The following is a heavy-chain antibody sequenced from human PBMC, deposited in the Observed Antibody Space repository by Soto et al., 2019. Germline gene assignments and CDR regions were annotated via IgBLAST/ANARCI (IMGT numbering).Heavy chain of an antibody. Sequence: SETLSLTGTVSGGSIRSDGYYWSWFRQHLGKGLEWIGYIFYSGTIYYNPSLNTRVTISVDSSKNQFSLKLTSVTATDTAVDYCSREGRINKSVLDYWGQGTLVTVSS. CDR1: GGSIRSDGYY. CDR2: IFYSGTI. J-gene: IGHJ4*02. V-gene: IGHV4-31*03. CDR3: SREGRINKSVLDY.